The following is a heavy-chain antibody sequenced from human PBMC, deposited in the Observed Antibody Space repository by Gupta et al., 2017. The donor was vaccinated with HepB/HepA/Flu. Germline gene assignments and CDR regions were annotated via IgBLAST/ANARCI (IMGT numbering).Heavy chain of an antibody. D-gene: IGHD1-26*01. CDR1: GLTLSKFA. CDR3: AKGYHAYFDY. J-gene: IGHJ4*02. CDR2: NSGSGDST. Sequence: EVQLLESGGGPVKPGGSLRLSCAASGLTLSKFAMSWVRQAPGKGLEWISAMGNSGSGDSTFYADSVKGRFSVSRDNSKNTLYLQMNSLRAEDTAVYYCAKGYHAYFDYWGQGTLVTVSA. V-gene: IGHV3-23*01.